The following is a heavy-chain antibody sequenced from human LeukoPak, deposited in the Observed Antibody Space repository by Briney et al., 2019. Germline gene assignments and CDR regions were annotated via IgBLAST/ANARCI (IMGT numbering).Heavy chain of an antibody. J-gene: IGHJ4*02. CDR1: GFTFNNYG. Sequence: GGSLRLSCATSGFTFNNYGMHWVRQAPGRGLQWVAFIRNDGSDKYYADSVRGRFTISRDNSKNTLYLQMNSLRIEDTAVYYCEGSAGFFDYWGQGTLVTVSS. D-gene: IGHD6-19*01. V-gene: IGHV3-30*02. CDR2: IRNDGSDK. CDR3: EGSAGFFDY.